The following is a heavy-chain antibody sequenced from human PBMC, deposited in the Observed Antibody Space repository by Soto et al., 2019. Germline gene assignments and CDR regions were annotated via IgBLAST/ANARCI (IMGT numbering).Heavy chain of an antibody. Sequence: SETPSLTCTVSGGFIWGWIRQSPDKGLEWIGYIYNSGRYNYNPSLESRLTISIDTSKNQFSLRLASVTAADTAVYYCARTLPNRQLFDSWSQGTLVTVSS. D-gene: IGHD1-1*01. J-gene: IGHJ4*02. V-gene: IGHV4-59*01. CDR3: ARTLPNRQLFDS. CDR2: IYNSGRY. CDR1: GGFI.